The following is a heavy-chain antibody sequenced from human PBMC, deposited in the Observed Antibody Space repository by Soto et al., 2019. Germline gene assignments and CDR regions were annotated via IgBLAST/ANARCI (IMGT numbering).Heavy chain of an antibody. V-gene: IGHV3-73*01. CDR1: GFTFSGSA. CDR2: IRSKANSYAT. J-gene: IGHJ4*02. D-gene: IGHD6-13*01. CDR3: TSLGIAAAGTMDY. Sequence: QSGGSLRLSCAASGFTFSGSAMHWVRQASGKGLEWVGRIRSKANSYATAYAASVKGRFTISRDDSKNTAYLQMNSLKTEDTAVYYCTSLGIAAAGTMDYWGQGTLVTVSS.